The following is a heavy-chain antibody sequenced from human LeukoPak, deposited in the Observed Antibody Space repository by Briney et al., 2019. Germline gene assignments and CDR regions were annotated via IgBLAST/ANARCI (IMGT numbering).Heavy chain of an antibody. V-gene: IGHV1-2*02. J-gene: IGHJ3*02. CDR1: GYTFTGYY. CDR3: ARRIGNKDAFDI. D-gene: IGHD4-23*01. Sequence: SGRSLRLSCAASGYTFTGYYMHWVRQAPGQGLEWMGWINPNSGGTNYAHKFQGRVTMTRDTSISTAYMELSRLRSDDTAVYYCARRIGNKDAFDIWGQGTMVTVSS. CDR2: INPNSGGT.